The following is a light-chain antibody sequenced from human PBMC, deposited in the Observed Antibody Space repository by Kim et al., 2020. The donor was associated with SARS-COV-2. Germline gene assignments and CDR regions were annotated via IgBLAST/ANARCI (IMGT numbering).Light chain of an antibody. V-gene: IGKV1-5*03. CDR2: KAS. Sequence: SASVGDRVSIPCRASETISDWLAWYQQKPGKAPQLLLYKASRLQSGVPARFSGRGSGTDFTLTISSLQPDDFSTFFCQQYHTFPYTFGQGTKLEI. CDR1: ETISDW. CDR3: QQYHTFPYT. J-gene: IGKJ2*01.